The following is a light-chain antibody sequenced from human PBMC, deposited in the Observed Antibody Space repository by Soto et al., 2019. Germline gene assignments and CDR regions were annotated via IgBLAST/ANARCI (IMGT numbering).Light chain of an antibody. CDR1: QSVSSN. CDR3: QQYNNWPPLT. J-gene: IGKJ4*01. CDR2: GAS. V-gene: IGKV3-15*01. Sequence: EIVMAQSPATLSVSSGERATLSCRPSQSVSSNLAWYQQKPGQAPRLLIYGASTRATGIPARFSGSGSGTEFTLTISSLQSEDFAVYYCQQYNNWPPLTFGGGTKVDIK.